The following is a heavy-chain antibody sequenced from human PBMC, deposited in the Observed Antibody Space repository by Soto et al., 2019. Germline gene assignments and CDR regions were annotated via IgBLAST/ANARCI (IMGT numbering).Heavy chain of an antibody. J-gene: IGHJ4*02. CDR1: GFSFSSYG. Sequence: QVQLVESGGGDVQSGSSLRLSCAGSGFSFSSYGMHWVHQAPGKGLEWVAIVYNDGSNKYYGDSVKGRFTISRDNSRNSVFLQMNSLRADDTAVYYCARDANLGFSSSWFMDYWGQGTRVTVSS. V-gene: IGHV3-33*01. D-gene: IGHD6-13*01. CDR3: ARDANLGFSSSWFMDY. CDR2: VYNDGSNK.